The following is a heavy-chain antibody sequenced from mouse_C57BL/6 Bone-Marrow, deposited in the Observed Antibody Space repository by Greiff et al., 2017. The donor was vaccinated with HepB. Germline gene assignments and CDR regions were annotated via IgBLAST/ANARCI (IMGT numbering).Heavy chain of an antibody. J-gene: IGHJ2*01. Sequence: QVQLQQPGAELVKPWASVKLSCKASGYTFTSYWMQWVKQRPGQGLEWIGEIDPSDSYTNYNQKFKGKATLTVDTSSSTAYMQLSSLTSEDSAVYYCGTVVANYFDYWGQGTTLTVSS. CDR2: IDPSDSYT. CDR3: GTVVANYFDY. CDR1: GYTFTSYW. V-gene: IGHV1-50*01. D-gene: IGHD1-1*01.